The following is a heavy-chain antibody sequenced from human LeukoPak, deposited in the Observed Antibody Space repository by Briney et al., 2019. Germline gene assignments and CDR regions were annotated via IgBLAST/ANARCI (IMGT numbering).Heavy chain of an antibody. D-gene: IGHD1-14*01. J-gene: IGHJ1*01. Sequence: GGSLRLSCAASGFTVSSNYMNWVRQAPGKGLEWVSVIYSGGSTYYADSVKGRFTISRDNSKNTLYLQMNSLRAEDTAVHYCATGEGIEYFQHWGQGTLVTVSS. CDR1: GFTVSSNY. V-gene: IGHV3-53*05. CDR2: IYSGGST. CDR3: ATGEGIEYFQH.